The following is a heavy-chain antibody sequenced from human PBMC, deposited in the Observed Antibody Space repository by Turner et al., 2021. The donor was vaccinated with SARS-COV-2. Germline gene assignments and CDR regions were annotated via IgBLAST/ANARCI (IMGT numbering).Heavy chain of an antibody. Sequence: QLQLQESGPGLVKPSETQSLTCTVSGGSISSSSYYWGWIRQPPGKGLEWIGNIYYSGITYYNPSLKSRVTISVDTSKNQFSLKLSSVTAADTAVYYCARLMDTAMDYYGMDVWGQGTTVTVPS. CDR3: ARLMDTAMDYYGMDV. CDR1: GGSISSSSYY. J-gene: IGHJ6*02. V-gene: IGHV4-39*01. CDR2: IYYSGIT. D-gene: IGHD5-18*01.